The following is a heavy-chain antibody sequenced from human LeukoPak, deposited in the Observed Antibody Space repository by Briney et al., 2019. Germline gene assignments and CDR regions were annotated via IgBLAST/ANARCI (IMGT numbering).Heavy chain of an antibody. V-gene: IGHV4-30-4*01. CDR2: IYCSGST. CDR3: ARVRYYYGSGSYRGYYFDY. D-gene: IGHD3-10*01. J-gene: IGHJ4*02. Sequence: PSETLSLTCTVSGGSISSGDYDWSWIRQPPGQGLVWIGYIYCSGSTYYNPSLKSRVTISVDTSKNQFSLKLSSVTAADTAVYYCARVRYYYGSGSYRGYYFDYWGQGTLVTVSS. CDR1: GGSISSGDYD.